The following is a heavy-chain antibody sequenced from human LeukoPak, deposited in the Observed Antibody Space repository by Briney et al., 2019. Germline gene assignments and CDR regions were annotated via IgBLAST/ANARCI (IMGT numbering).Heavy chain of an antibody. CDR1: GFTFDDYG. CDR3: ASGSPAGDY. Sequence: GGSLRLSCAASGFTFDDYGMSWVRQAPGKGLEWVSGINWNGGSTGYADSVKGRFTISRDNAKNSLYLQMNSLRVEDSAVYYCASGSPAGDYWGQGTLVTVSS. J-gene: IGHJ4*02. V-gene: IGHV3-20*04. CDR2: INWNGGST. D-gene: IGHD1-26*01.